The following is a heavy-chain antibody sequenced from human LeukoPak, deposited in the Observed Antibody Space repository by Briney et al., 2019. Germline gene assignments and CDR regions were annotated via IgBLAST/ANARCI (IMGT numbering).Heavy chain of an antibody. D-gene: IGHD3-22*01. CDR1: GFTFDDYA. CDR3: AKDFMHYYDSSGDYAFDI. J-gene: IGHJ3*02. Sequence: GRSLRLSCAAPGFTFDDYAMHWVRQAPGKGLEWVSGISWNSGSIGYADSVKGRFTISRDNAKNSLYLQMNSLRAEDTALYYCAKDFMHYYDSSGDYAFDIWGQGTMVTVSS. V-gene: IGHV3-9*01. CDR2: ISWNSGSI.